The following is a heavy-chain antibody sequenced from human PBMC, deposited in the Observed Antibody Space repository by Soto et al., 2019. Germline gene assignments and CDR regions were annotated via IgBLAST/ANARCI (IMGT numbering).Heavy chain of an antibody. CDR1: GGTFSSYA. J-gene: IGHJ3*02. CDR3: ARVIRGTGGGTESEPFDI. V-gene: IGHV1-69*06. D-gene: IGHD3-10*01. Sequence: QVQLVQSGAEVKKPGSSVKVSCKASGGTFSSYAISWVRQAPGQGLEWMGGIIPIFGTPNYAQKFQGRVTITADKSASTAYMELISLRAEDTAVYHCARVIRGTGGGTESEPFDIWGQGTMVTLSS. CDR2: IIPIFGTP.